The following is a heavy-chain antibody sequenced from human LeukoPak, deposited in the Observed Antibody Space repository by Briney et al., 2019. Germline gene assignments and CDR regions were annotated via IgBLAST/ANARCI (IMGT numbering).Heavy chain of an antibody. CDR2: IKGDGSIT. CDR1: GFTFSSYW. Sequence: GGSLRLSCAASGFTFSSYWMHWVRQAPGKGLVWVSRIKGDGSITSYADSVKGRFTISRDNAKNSLYLQMNSLRAEDTAVYYCARDRRGATRPLYYFDYWGQGTLVTVSS. V-gene: IGHV3-74*01. J-gene: IGHJ4*02. D-gene: IGHD5-12*01. CDR3: ARDRRGATRPLYYFDY.